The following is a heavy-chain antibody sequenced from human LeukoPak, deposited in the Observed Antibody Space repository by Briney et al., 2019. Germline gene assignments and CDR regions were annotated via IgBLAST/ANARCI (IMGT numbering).Heavy chain of an antibody. D-gene: IGHD6-19*01. CDR2: ISDSGTRT. V-gene: IGHV3-23*01. CDR3: AKDSRRTSGWYYFDY. J-gene: IGHJ4*02. Sequence: GRSLRLSCAASGFTFSSYDMGWVRQAPGKGLEWVSAISDSGTRTYFADSVKGRFTISRARCTNTLRLHMSRLRAQAPAVYYCAKDSRRTSGWYYFDYWGQGTLVTVSS. CDR1: GFTFSSYD.